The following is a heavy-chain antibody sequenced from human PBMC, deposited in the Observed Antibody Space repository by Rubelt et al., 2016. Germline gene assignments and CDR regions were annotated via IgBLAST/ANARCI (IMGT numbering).Heavy chain of an antibody. Sequence: APGQGLEWMGWINPNSGGTNYAQKFQGRVTITADKSTSTAYMELSSLRSEDTAVYYCARDIVVVVAAGGMDVWGQGTTVTVSS. CDR3: ARDIVVVVAAGGMDV. J-gene: IGHJ6*02. D-gene: IGHD2-15*01. V-gene: IGHV1-69*04. CDR2: INPNSGGT.